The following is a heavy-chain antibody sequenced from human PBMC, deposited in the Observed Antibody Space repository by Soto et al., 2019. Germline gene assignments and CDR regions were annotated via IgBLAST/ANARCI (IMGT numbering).Heavy chain of an antibody. CDR2: IVVGSGNT. Sequence: SVKVSCKASGFTFTSSAVQWVRQARGQRLEWIGWIVVGSGNTNYAQKFQERVTITRDMSTSTAYMELRSLRSDDTAVYYCARDHSDILTGYYAYGMDVWGQGTTVTVS. D-gene: IGHD3-9*01. V-gene: IGHV1-58*01. CDR1: GFTFTSSA. CDR3: ARDHSDILTGYYAYGMDV. J-gene: IGHJ6*02.